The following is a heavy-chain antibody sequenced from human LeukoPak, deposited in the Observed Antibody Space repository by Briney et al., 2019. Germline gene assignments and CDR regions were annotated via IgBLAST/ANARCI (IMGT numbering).Heavy chain of an antibody. J-gene: IGHJ4*02. CDR1: GFTFDDYS. CDR2: IKWNGGGT. Sequence: GGSLRLSCAASGFTFDDYSMAWVRQVPGKGLQWVSGIKWNGGGTGYADSVKGRFTISRDNAKNSLYLQMNSLRAEDTALYYCARVGSTIFGMVKNYFDYWGQGTLVTVSS. V-gene: IGHV3-20*04. D-gene: IGHD3-3*01. CDR3: ARVGSTIFGMVKNYFDY.